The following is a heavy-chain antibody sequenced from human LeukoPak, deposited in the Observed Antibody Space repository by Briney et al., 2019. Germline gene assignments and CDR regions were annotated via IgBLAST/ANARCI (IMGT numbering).Heavy chain of an antibody. V-gene: IGHV4-34*01. D-gene: IGHD3-3*01. J-gene: IGHJ6*03. Sequence: SETLSLTCAVYGGSFSGHYWKWVRQPPGKGLEWIGEINHSGSTNYSPPLKSRVTMSIDTSKNQFSLKLSSVTAADTAVYYCARGVSGHMDVWGKGTTVTVSS. CDR3: ARGVSGHMDV. CDR2: INHSGST. CDR1: GGSFSGHY.